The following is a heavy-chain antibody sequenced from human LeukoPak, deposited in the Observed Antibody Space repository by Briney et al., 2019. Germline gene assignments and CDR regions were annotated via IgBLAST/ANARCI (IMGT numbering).Heavy chain of an antibody. V-gene: IGHV4-30-4*08. CDR3: AREAPRSLNGFDP. CDR2: IYYSGST. D-gene: IGHD2-8*01. J-gene: IGHJ5*02. CDR1: GGSISSGDYY. Sequence: PSQTLSLTCTVSGGSISSGDYYWSWIRQPPGKGLEWIGYIYYSGSTYYNPSLNSRVTISVDTSKNQFSLKLSSVTAADTAVYYCAREAPRSLNGFDPCGQGTLVTVSS.